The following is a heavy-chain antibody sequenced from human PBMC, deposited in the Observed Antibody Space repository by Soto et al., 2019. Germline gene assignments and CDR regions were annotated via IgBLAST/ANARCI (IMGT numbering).Heavy chain of an antibody. J-gene: IGHJ6*02. D-gene: IGHD6-13*01. CDR2: IDPSDSYT. Sequence: PGESLKISCKGSGYSFTSYWISWVRQMPGKGLEWMGRIDPSDSYTNYSPSFQGHVTISADKSISTAYLQWSSLKASDTAMYYCARRKIAAAVTPRGYGMDVWGQRTTVTVSS. V-gene: IGHV5-10-1*01. CDR3: ARRKIAAAVTPRGYGMDV. CDR1: GYSFTSYW.